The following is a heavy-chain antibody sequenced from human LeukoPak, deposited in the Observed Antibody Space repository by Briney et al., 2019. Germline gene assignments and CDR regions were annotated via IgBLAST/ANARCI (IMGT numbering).Heavy chain of an antibody. Sequence: SSETLSLTCTVSGGSISSYYWSWIRQPPGKGLEWIGYIYYSGSTNYNPSLKSRVTISVDTSKNQFSLKLSSVTAADTAVYYCARDRGGFDYWGQGTLVTVSS. CDR2: IYYSGST. V-gene: IGHV4-59*12. CDR3: ARDRGGFDY. D-gene: IGHD3-10*01. J-gene: IGHJ4*02. CDR1: GGSISSYY.